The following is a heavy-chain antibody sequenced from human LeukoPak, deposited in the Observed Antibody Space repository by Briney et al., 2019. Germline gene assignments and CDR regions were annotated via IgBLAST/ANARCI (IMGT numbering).Heavy chain of an antibody. CDR1: GGSFSGYY. CDR2: INHSGST. CDR3: ARAGNIVVVPAADFDY. D-gene: IGHD2-2*01. V-gene: IGHV4-34*01. Sequence: SETLSLTCAVYGGSFSGYYWSWIRQPPGKGLEWIGEINHSGSTNCNPSLKSRVTISVDTSKNQFSLKLSSVTAADTAVYYCARAGNIVVVPAADFDYWGQGTLVTVSS. J-gene: IGHJ4*02.